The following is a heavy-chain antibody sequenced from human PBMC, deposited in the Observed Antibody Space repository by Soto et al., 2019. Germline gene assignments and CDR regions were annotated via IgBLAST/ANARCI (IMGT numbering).Heavy chain of an antibody. Sequence: QVQLVQSGAQVKKPGASVKVSCKASGYTFDNYALHWVRQAPGRRLEWMGWIHAGNGYTKYSQSFQGRVTITRDTPARTAHMDMSSLSSEDTAAYYCAGVQSSGYDFRLAFDTWGQGTTVTASS. J-gene: IGHJ3*02. CDR2: IHAGNGYT. V-gene: IGHV1-3*01. D-gene: IGHD5-12*01. CDR3: AGVQSSGYDFRLAFDT. CDR1: GYTFDNYA.